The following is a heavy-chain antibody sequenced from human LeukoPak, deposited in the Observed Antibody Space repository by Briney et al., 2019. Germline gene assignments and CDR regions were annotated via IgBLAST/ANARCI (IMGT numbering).Heavy chain of an antibody. CDR2: IYYSGST. Sequence: PSETLSLTCTVSGGSISSYYWSWIRQPPGKGLEWIGYIYYSGSTNYNLSLKSRVTISVDTSKNQFSLKLSSVTAADTAVYYCARATGFWSGYYSPPVINWFDPWGQGTLVTVSS. V-gene: IGHV4-59*01. J-gene: IGHJ5*02. D-gene: IGHD3-3*01. CDR3: ARATGFWSGYYSPPVINWFDP. CDR1: GGSISSYY.